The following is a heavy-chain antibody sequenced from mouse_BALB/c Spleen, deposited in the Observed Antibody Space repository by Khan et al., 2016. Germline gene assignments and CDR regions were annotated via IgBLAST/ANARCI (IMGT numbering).Heavy chain of an antibody. Sequence: VELVESGPGLVAPSQSLSITCTVSGFALTSYGVHWVRQPPGKGLEWLVVIWSDGSTTYNSALKSRLSISKDNSKSHIVLKMNRLQTDDTAMYYCARRDDDGGARDYGGQGTSVTVSS. J-gene: IGHJ4*01. CDR2: IWSDGST. CDR3: ARRDDDGGARDY. CDR1: GFALTSYG. V-gene: IGHV2-6*02. D-gene: IGHD2-3*01.